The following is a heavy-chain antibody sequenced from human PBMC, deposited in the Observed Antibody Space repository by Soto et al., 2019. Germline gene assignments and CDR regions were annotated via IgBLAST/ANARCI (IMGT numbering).Heavy chain of an antibody. CDR3: AAIAAAGTSAFYYYYGMDV. Sequence: ASGKVSCKASGGTFSSYAISWVRQAPGQGLEWMGGIIPIFGTANYAQKFQGRVTITADKSTSTAYMELSSLRSEDTAVYYCAAIAAAGTSAFYYYYGMDVWGQGPTVPVAS. V-gene: IGHV1-69*06. J-gene: IGHJ6*02. CDR2: IIPIFGTA. D-gene: IGHD6-13*01. CDR1: GGTFSSYA.